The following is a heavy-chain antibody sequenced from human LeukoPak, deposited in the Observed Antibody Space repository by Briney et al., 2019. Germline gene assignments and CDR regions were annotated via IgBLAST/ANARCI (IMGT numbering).Heavy chain of an antibody. D-gene: IGHD1-1*01. CDR2: IYYSGST. CDR1: GGSISSSSYY. V-gene: IGHV4-39*07. Sequence: SETLSLTCTVSGGSISSSSYYWGWIRQPPGKGLEWIGSIYYSGSTYYNPSLKSRVTISVDTSKNQFSLKLSSVTAADTAVYYCARERPPWNPSDYWGQGTLVAVSS. J-gene: IGHJ4*02. CDR3: ARERPPWNPSDY.